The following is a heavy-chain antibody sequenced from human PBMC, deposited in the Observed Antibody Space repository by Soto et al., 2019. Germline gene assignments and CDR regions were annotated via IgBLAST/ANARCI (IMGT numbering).Heavy chain of an antibody. J-gene: IGHJ2*01. Sequence: QVQLQESGPGLVKPSQTLSLTCTVSGGSISSGGYYWSWIRQHPGKGLEWIGYISYSGSTYYNPSLKSRVTISVDTSKNHFSLKLSSVTAADTAVYYCAREITIFGVVINYWYFDLWGRGTLVTVSS. CDR2: ISYSGST. CDR1: GGSISSGGYY. CDR3: AREITIFGVVINYWYFDL. D-gene: IGHD3-3*01. V-gene: IGHV4-31*03.